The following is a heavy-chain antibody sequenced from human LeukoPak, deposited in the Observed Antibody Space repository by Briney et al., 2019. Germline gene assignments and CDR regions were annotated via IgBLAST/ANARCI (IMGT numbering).Heavy chain of an antibody. CDR3: ARIRVDTSGWYEDY. CDR1: GFSLSTSGMR. Sequence: SGPTLVNPTQTLTLTCTFSGFSLSTSGMRVGWIRQPPGKALEWLARIDWDDDKYYSTSLKTRLTISKDTSKNQVVLTMTNMDPVDTATYYCARIRVDTSGWYEDYWGQGTLVTVSS. J-gene: IGHJ4*02. V-gene: IGHV2-70*04. CDR2: IDWDDDK. D-gene: IGHD6-19*01.